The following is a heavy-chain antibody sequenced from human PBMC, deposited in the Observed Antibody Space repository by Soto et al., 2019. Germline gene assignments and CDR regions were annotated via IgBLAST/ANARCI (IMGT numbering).Heavy chain of an antibody. V-gene: IGHV1-18*04. CDR2: ISAYNGNT. CDR3: AVTYYYDSSGYSPSYYFDY. J-gene: IGHJ4*02. Sequence: ASVKVSCKASGYTFTSYGISWVRQAPGQGLEWVGWISAYNGNTNYAQKLQGRVTMTTDTSTSTAYMELRSLRSDDTAVYYCAVTYYYDSSGYSPSYYFDYWGQGTLVTVSS. D-gene: IGHD3-22*01. CDR1: GYTFTSYG.